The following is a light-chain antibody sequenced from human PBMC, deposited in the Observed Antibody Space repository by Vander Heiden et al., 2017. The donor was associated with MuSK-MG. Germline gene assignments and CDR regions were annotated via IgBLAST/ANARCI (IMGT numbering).Light chain of an antibody. CDR1: ESVGSH. Sequence: EIVLTQSPVTLSLSPGEGAILSCRTSESVGSHLAWYQQRPGQAPRLLIYDASYRATGIPARFSGSGSGTDFTLTISSLEPEDFAIYYCQQRSRLPLTFGGGTRVDI. CDR3: QQRSRLPLT. V-gene: IGKV3-11*01. CDR2: DAS. J-gene: IGKJ4*01.